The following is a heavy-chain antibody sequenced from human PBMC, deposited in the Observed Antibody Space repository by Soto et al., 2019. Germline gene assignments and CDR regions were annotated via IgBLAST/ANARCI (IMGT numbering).Heavy chain of an antibody. V-gene: IGHV1-3*01. CDR2: INAGNGNT. D-gene: IGHD2-2*01. CDR3: ARDRCYCSSTSCYVGCYYSGMAV. J-gene: IGHJ6*02. Sequence: ASVKVSCKASGYTFTSYAMHWVRQAPGQRLEWMGWINAGNGNTKYSQKFQGRVTITRDTSASTAYMELRSRRSEDTAVYYCARDRCYCSSTSCYVGCYYSGMAVWGQGTRVTV. CDR1: GYTFTSYA.